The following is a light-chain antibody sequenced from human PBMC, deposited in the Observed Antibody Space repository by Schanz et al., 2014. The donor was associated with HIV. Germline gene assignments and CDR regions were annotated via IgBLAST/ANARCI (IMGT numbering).Light chain of an antibody. J-gene: IGLJ2*01. CDR1: SSVIGFDY. CDR2: DVS. Sequence: QSALTQPASVSGSPGQSITISCTGTSSVIGFDYVSWYQQHPGKAPKLMIYDVSNRPSGVSNRFSGSKSGNTASLTISGLQAEDEADYYCSSYTSSSTLVFGGGTKLTVL. V-gene: IGLV2-14*01. CDR3: SSYTSSSTLV.